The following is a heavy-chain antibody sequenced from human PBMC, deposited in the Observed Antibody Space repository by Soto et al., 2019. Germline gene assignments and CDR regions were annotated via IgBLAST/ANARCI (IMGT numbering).Heavy chain of an antibody. J-gene: IGHJ4*02. Sequence: PSETLSLTCAVSGGSISSTAYQWGWIRQPPGKGLEWIGSISYSGNTHYNPSLKSRVTISVDTSENHFSLKLNSVTAADTAVYYCARGGEDYFDYWGQGTLVTVSS. CDR3: ARGGEDYFDY. CDR1: GGSISSTAYQ. D-gene: IGHD3-16*01. CDR2: ISYSGNT. V-gene: IGHV4-39*02.